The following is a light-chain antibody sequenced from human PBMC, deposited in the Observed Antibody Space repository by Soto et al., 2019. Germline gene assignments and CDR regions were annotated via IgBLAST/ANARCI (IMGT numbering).Light chain of an antibody. J-gene: IGKJ5*01. Sequence: EVVLTQYPGTQSLSPGERVTLSCRASQSVSSIYLAWYQQKPGQAPRLLIYGASTRATGIPDRFSGSGSGTDFTLTISRLEPEDFAVYFCQHYGSSLITFGQGTRLEIK. CDR3: QHYGSSLIT. CDR1: QSVSSIY. CDR2: GAS. V-gene: IGKV3-20*01.